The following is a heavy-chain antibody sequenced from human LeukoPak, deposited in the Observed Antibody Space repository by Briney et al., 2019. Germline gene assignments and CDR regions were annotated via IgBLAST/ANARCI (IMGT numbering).Heavy chain of an antibody. V-gene: IGHV2-70*11. D-gene: IGHD3-3*01. CDR2: IDWDDDK. CDR3: ARSYSGDFWSGYYTSYYYYYMDV. Sequence: SGPALFKPTPTLTLTCTFSGFSLRTRGMCVSWIRQPPGKALEWLSRIDWDDDKYYSTSLKTRLTISKDTSKNQVVLTMTNMDPVDTATYYCARSYSGDFWSGYYTSYYYYYMDVWGKGTTVTVSS. CDR1: GFSLRTRGMC. J-gene: IGHJ6*03.